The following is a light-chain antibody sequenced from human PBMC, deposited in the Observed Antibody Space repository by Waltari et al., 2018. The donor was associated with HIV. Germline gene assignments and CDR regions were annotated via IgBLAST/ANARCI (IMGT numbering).Light chain of an antibody. CDR3: AAWDDSLRVLI. J-gene: IGLJ2*01. CDR1: RSNIGSST. Sequence: QSVLTQPPSASGTPGQTVTISCSGSRSNIGSSTLNWYQQFPATAPKLLIYSNDQRPSGVPARFSGSVSGTSASLAISGLQSEDEADYHCAAWDDSLRVLIFGGGTKLTVL. V-gene: IGLV1-44*01. CDR2: SND.